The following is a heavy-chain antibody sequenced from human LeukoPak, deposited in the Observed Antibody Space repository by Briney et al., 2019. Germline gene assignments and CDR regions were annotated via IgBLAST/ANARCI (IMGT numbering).Heavy chain of an antibody. V-gene: IGHV4-34*01. D-gene: IGHD6-19*01. CDR2: INQRRNT. CDR1: GGSISSYY. Sequence: SETLSLTCTVSGGSISSYYWSWIRQPPGKGLEWIGEINQRRNTKYNPSLKSRVTISIDTSKNQFSLKLSSVTAADTAVYYCARHGWHAWYFDLWGRGTLVTVSS. J-gene: IGHJ2*01. CDR3: ARHGWHAWYFDL.